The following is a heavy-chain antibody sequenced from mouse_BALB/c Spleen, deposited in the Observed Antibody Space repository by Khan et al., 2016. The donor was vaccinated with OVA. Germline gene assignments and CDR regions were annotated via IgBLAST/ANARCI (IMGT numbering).Heavy chain of an antibody. CDR3: ARDGNWYFDV. CDR2: IRNSGNT. D-gene: IGHD2-1*01. Sequence: EVQLVESGPGLVKPSQSLALTCTVSGSSIPSDYAWNWIRQFPGSKLEWMGYIRNSGNTSYNPSLKSRITITRDTSKNQFFLQLNSVTTEDTATYCCARDGNWYFDVWGAGTTVTVSS. J-gene: IGHJ1*01. CDR1: GSSIPSDYA. V-gene: IGHV3-2*02.